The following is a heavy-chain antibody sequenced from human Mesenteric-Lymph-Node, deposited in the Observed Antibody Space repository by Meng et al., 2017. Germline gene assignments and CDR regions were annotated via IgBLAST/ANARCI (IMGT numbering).Heavy chain of an antibody. V-gene: IGHV3-33*06. Sequence: GESLKISCAASGFTFSSYGMHWVRQAPGKGLEWVAVIWYDGSNKYYADSVKGRFTISRDNSKNTLYLQMNSLRAEDTAVYYCAKGMIVVVVAARFHYYGMDVWGQGTTVTVSS. CDR2: IWYDGSNK. D-gene: IGHD2-15*01. J-gene: IGHJ6*02. CDR1: GFTFSSYG. CDR3: AKGMIVVVVAARFHYYGMDV.